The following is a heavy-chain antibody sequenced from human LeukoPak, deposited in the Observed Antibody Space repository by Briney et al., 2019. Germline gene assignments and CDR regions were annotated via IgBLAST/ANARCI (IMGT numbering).Heavy chain of an antibody. CDR1: GFTFSSYG. J-gene: IGHJ4*02. V-gene: IGHV3-30*18. D-gene: IGHD2-21*01. CDR3: AKGGPLFPGYFDY. CDR2: ISYDGSNK. Sequence: GGSLRLSCAASGFTFSSYGMHWVRQAPGKGLEWVAVISYDGSNKYYADSVKGRFTISRDNSKNTLYLQMNSLRAEDTAVYYCAKGGPLFPGYFDYWDQGTLVTVSS.